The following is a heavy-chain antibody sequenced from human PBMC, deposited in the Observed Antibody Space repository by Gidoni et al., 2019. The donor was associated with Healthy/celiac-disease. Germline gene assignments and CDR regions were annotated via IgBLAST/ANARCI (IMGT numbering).Heavy chain of an antibody. J-gene: IGHJ4*02. Sequence: QVQLVESGGGVVQPGRSLRLSCAASGFTFSSYGMHWVRQAPGKGLEWVAVISYDGSNKYYADSVKGRFTISRDSSKNTLYLQMNSLRAEDTAVYYCAKVRYPGIAAAGTVFDYWGQGTLVTVSS. CDR3: AKVRYPGIAAAGTVFDY. D-gene: IGHD6-13*01. CDR2: ISYDGSNK. CDR1: GFTFSSYG. V-gene: IGHV3-30*18.